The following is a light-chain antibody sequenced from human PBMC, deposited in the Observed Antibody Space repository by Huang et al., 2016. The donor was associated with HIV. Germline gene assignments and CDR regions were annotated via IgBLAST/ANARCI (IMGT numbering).Light chain of an antibody. CDR1: QDISNS. V-gene: IGKV1-33*01. CDR3: QQYDNLPLFT. CDR2: DAA. J-gene: IGKJ3*01. Sequence: DIQMTQSPSSLSASVGDRVTINCQASQDISNSLNWYQQKPGKAPKLLIYDAAKLETGGPSRFSGSGSGTHLTFTISSLQPEDIPTYYCQQYDNLPLFTFGPGTKVDIK.